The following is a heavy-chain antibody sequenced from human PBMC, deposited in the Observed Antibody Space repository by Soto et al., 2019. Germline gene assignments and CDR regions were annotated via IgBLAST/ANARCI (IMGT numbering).Heavy chain of an antibody. J-gene: IGHJ4*02. CDR2: ISYDGSNK. Sequence: GGSLRLSCAASGFTFSSYAMHWVRQAPGKGLEWVAVISYDGSNKYYADSVKGRFTISRDNSKNTLYLQMNSLRAEDTAVYYCARGNYGDYAQPHFDYWGQGTLVTVSS. CDR1: GFTFSSYA. D-gene: IGHD4-17*01. V-gene: IGHV3-30-3*01. CDR3: ARGNYGDYAQPHFDY.